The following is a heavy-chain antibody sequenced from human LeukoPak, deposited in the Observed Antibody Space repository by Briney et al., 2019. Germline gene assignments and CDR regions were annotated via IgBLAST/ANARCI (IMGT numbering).Heavy chain of an antibody. V-gene: IGHV5-51*01. CDR3: ARHFTISSVPPTPGYYYGMDV. J-gene: IGHJ6*02. CDR2: IYPGDSDT. Sequence: GESLKISCKGSGYSITSYWIGWVRQMPGKGLEWMGIIYPGDSDTRYSPSFQGQVTISADKSISTAFLQWSSLKASDTAMYYCARHFTISSVPPTPGYYYGMDVWGQGTTVTFSS. CDR1: GYSITSYW. D-gene: IGHD2-2*01.